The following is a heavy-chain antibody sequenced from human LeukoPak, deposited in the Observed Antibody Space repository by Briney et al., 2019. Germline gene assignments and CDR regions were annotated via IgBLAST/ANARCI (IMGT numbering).Heavy chain of an antibody. J-gene: IGHJ4*02. CDR3: AKDRVGYCSSTSCPHYFDY. CDR2: ISGSGGST. D-gene: IGHD2-2*01. V-gene: IGHV3-23*01. Sequence: PGGSLRLSCAASGFTFSSCAMSWVRQAPGKGLEWVSAISGSGGSTFYTDSVKGRFTISRDNSKNTLYLQMNSLRAEDTAVYYCAKDRVGYCSSTSCPHYFDYWGQGTLVTVSS. CDR1: GFTFSSCA.